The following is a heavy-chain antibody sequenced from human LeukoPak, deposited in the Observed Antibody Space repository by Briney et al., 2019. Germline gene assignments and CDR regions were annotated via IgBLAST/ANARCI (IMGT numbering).Heavy chain of an antibody. Sequence: GGSLRLFCAASGFTFSSYAMSWVRQARGKALEWVSAIRGSGGSTYYADSVKRRFTISRDNSKNTLYLQMNSLRAEDTAVYYCAKVMTRTMVRGVPPSDYWGQGTLVTVSS. CDR2: IRGSGGST. V-gene: IGHV3-23*01. D-gene: IGHD3-10*01. CDR3: AKVMTRTMVRGVPPSDY. CDR1: GFTFSSYA. J-gene: IGHJ4*02.